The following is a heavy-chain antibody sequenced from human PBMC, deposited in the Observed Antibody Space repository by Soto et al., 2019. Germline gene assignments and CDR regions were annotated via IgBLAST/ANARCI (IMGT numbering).Heavy chain of an antibody. V-gene: IGHV1-69*06. Sequence: QVQLVQSGAEVKKPGSAVKVSCKSSGGTFGSYAISWVRQSHGQGLEWMGGVIPIFGTPHYAQKFHGRVTINADIPTSTAYLELSSLKSADTAVYYCAKIRWTISLQEEDAIWGQGTLVTVSS. D-gene: IGHD2-2*01. CDR3: AKIRWTISLQEEDAI. J-gene: IGHJ4*02. CDR2: VIPIFGTP. CDR1: GGTFGSYA.